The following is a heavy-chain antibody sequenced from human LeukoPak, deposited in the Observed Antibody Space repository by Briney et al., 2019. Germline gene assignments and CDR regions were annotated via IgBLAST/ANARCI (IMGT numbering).Heavy chain of an antibody. J-gene: IGHJ6*02. CDR2: INPSEGST. V-gene: IGHV1-46*01. CDR3: ARSDKMDV. CDR1: GYTFTSYH. Sequence: ASVRVSCKASGYTFTSYHIHWVRQVPGQGLEWMGVINPSEGSTDYAQKFQDRVSLTRDTSTSIVYMDLSRLRCEDTAVYYCARSDKMDVWGQGTTVTVSS.